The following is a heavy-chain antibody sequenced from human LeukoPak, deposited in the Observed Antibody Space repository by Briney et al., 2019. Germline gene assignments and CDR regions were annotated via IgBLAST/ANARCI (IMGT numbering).Heavy chain of an antibody. CDR2: INWNGGST. J-gene: IGHJ4*02. CDR1: GFTFDDYG. Sequence: GSLRLSCAASGFTFDDYGMSWVRQAPGKGLEWVSGINWNGGSTGYADSVKGRFTISRDNAKNSLYLQMNSLRAEDTALYYCARVGGQQQLVAYYFDYWGQGTLVTVSS. V-gene: IGHV3-20*04. D-gene: IGHD6-13*01. CDR3: ARVGGQQQLVAYYFDY.